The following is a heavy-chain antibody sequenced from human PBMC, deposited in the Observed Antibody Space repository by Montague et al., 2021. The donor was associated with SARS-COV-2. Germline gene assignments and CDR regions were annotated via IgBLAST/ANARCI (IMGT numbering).Heavy chain of an antibody. J-gene: IGHJ6*02. CDR1: SGSINSGGFY. CDR3: ARSVRGYCNDDSCLARYYYGRDV. CDR2: IYYSGST. D-gene: IGHD2-15*01. V-gene: IGHV4-31*02. Sequence: TLSLTCSVSSGSINSGGFYWSWIRQPPGKGLEWIGYIYYSGSTYYNPSLESRLTISVDTSKNQFSLNLSSVTAADTAVYYCARSVRGYCNDDSCLARYYYGRDVWGQGTRVTVS.